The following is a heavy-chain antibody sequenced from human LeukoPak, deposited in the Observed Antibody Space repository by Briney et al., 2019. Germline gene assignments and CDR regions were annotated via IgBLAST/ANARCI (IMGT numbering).Heavy chain of an antibody. CDR1: GGSISSYY. D-gene: IGHD5-24*01. J-gene: IGHJ3*02. V-gene: IGHV4-4*07. CDR3: ARREDGYNAHRTFDI. CDR2: IYTSGST. Sequence: PSETLSLTCTVSGGSISSYYWSWIRQPAGKGLEWIGRIYTSGSTNYNPSLKSRVTMSADTSKNQFSLKLSSVTAADTAVYYCARREDGYNAHRTFDIWGQGTMVTVSS.